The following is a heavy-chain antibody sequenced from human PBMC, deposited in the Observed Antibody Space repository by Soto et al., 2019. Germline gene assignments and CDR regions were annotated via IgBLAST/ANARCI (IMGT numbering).Heavy chain of an antibody. D-gene: IGHD3-3*01. Sequence: ASVKVSCKASGYTFTSYGISWVRQAPGQGLEWMGWISAYNGNTNYAQKLQGRVTMTTDTSTSTAYMELRSLRSDDTAVYYCARDESAPGYDFWSGYSAANWFDPWGQGTLVTVSS. V-gene: IGHV1-18*01. CDR2: ISAYNGNT. CDR1: GYTFTSYG. J-gene: IGHJ5*02. CDR3: ARDESAPGYDFWSGYSAANWFDP.